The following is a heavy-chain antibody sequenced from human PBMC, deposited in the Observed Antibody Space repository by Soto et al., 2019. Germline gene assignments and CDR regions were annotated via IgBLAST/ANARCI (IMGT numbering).Heavy chain of an antibody. D-gene: IGHD6-19*01. CDR2: IVTYTGNT. J-gene: IGHJ5*02. Sequence: QVQLVQSGTEVRKPGASLKVSCKASGYTFIDYGFSWVRQAPGQGLEWRGWIVTYTGNTQPAQKIQGRLTMTTDTSTRTAYMELTNLRSDDTAVYYCARGPQSTGWRGKWFDPWGQGTLVTVSS. CDR1: GYTFIDYG. V-gene: IGHV1-18*01. CDR3: ARGPQSTGWRGKWFDP.